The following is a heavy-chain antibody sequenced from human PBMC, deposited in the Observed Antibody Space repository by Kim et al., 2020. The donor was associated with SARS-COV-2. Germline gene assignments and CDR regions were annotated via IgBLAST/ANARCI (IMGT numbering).Heavy chain of an antibody. CDR3: ASLRSSMSGWFDP. CDR1: GGSISSSIYY. D-gene: IGHD3-10*02. J-gene: IGHJ5*02. Sequence: SETLSLTCTVSGGSISSSIYYWGWVRQPPGKGLEWIGTIYYSGNTDYSPSLESRLTISVDTSKNQFSLKLESVTAADTAVYYCASLRSSMSGWFDPWGQGTLVTVSS. CDR2: IYYSGNT. V-gene: IGHV4-39*01.